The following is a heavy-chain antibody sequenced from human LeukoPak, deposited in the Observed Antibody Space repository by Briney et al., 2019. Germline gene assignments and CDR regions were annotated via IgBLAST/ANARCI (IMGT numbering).Heavy chain of an antibody. CDR3: ARGSPPRRNYDSRGYYSYYFDY. J-gene: IGHJ4*02. CDR1: GYTFTSYG. CDR2: ISAYNGNT. V-gene: IGHV1-18*01. D-gene: IGHD3-22*01. Sequence: GASVKVSCKASGYTFTSYGISWVRQAPGQGLEWMGWISAYNGNTHYAQKLQGRVTMTTDTSTSTVYIELRSLRSDDTAVYYCARGSPPRRNYDSRGYYSYYFDYWGQGTLVTVSS.